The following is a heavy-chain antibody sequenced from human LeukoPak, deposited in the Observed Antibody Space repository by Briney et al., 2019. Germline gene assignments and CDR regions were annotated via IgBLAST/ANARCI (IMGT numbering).Heavy chain of an antibody. Sequence: GGSLRLSCAASGFTYSDSAMYWVRQAPGQGLEWMGIINPSGGRTSYAQKFQGRVTMTRDMSTSTVYMELSSLRSEDTAVYYCARGGHVRVYDNSYYGHYWGQGTLVTVSS. V-gene: IGHV1-46*01. CDR3: ARGGHVRVYDNSYYGHY. CDR1: GFTYSDSA. D-gene: IGHD3-22*01. J-gene: IGHJ4*02. CDR2: INPSGGRT.